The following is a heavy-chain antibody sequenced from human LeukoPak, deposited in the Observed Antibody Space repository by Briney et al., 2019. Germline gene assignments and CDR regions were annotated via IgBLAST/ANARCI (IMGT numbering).Heavy chain of an antibody. CDR1: GYTFTSYG. D-gene: IGHD6-19*01. J-gene: IGHJ3*02. CDR2: ISAYNGNT. CDR3: ARDGYGSGWYDTDI. V-gene: IGHV1-18*04. Sequence: ASVKVSCKASGYTFTSYGISWVRQAPGQGLEWMGWISAYNGNTNYAQKLQGRVTMTTDTSTSTAYMELRSLGSDDTAVYYCARDGYGSGWYDTDIWGQGTMVTVSS.